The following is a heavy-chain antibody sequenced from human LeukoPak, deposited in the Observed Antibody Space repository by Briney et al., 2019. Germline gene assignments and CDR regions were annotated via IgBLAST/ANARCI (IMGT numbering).Heavy chain of an antibody. D-gene: IGHD5-18*01. CDR2: IYYSGST. CDR3: ASFTAMANDAFDI. J-gene: IGHJ3*02. V-gene: IGHV4-61*08. CDR1: GGSISSGGSY. Sequence: SETLSLTCTVSGGSISSGGSYWSWIRQHPGKGPEWIGYIYYSGSTNYNPSLKSRVTISVDTSKNQFSMKLSSVTAADTAVYYCASFTAMANDAFDIWGQGTMVTVSS.